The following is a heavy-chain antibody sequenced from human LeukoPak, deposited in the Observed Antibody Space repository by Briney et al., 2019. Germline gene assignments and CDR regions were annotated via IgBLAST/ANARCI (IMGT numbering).Heavy chain of an antibody. CDR3: ARDHSGSYQNAFDI. V-gene: IGHV1-18*01. Sequence: GASVTVSYKASGYTFTSYGISWVRQAPGQGREWMGWISAYNGNTNYAQKLQGRVTMTTDTSTSTAYIELRSLRSDDTAVYYCARDHSGSYQNAFDIWGQGTMVTVSS. D-gene: IGHD1-26*01. CDR1: GYTFTSYG. CDR2: ISAYNGNT. J-gene: IGHJ3*02.